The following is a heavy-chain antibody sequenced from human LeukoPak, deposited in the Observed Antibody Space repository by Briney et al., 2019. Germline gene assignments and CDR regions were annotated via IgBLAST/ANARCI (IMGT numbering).Heavy chain of an antibody. CDR3: ARGLKWDFVEARLWNY. V-gene: IGHV4-39*07. J-gene: IGHJ4*02. D-gene: IGHD1-26*01. CDR1: GGSVSSNHYY. Sequence: SETLPLTCTVSGGSVSSNHYYWSWIRQSPGKGLEWIGEINHSGSTNYNPSLKSRVTVSADTSKTQFSLELSSVTAADTAVYYCARGLKWDFVEARLWNYWGQGTLVTVSS. CDR2: INHSGST.